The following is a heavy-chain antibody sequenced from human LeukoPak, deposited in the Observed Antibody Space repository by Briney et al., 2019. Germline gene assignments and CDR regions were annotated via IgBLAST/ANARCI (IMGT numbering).Heavy chain of an antibody. D-gene: IGHD3-10*01. CDR1: GFTFSSYA. CDR2: VSGTGSNT. Sequence: GGSLRLSSAASGFTFSSYAMTWVRQAPGKGLEWVSSVSGTGSNTYYADSVRGRFAISRDNSKNTLYLQMNSLRAEDTAVYYCTHNMVWGQGTLVTVSS. V-gene: IGHV3-23*01. J-gene: IGHJ4*02. CDR3: THNMV.